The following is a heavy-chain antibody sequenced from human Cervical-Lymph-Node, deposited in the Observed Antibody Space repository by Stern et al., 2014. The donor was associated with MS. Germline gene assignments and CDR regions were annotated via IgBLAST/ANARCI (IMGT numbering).Heavy chain of an antibody. CDR2: ISNDGSKE. Sequence: VQLEESGGGVVQPGKSLRLSCAASRFPFNSYGMHWVRQSPGKGLEWVSLISNDGSKEYYADSVKGRFTISRDNSKNTLSLQMNSLTLQDTAVYYCASSTLTDAFDIWGQGTLVTVSS. D-gene: IGHD4-11*01. CDR1: RFPFNSYG. CDR3: ASSTLTDAFDI. V-gene: IGHV3-30*03. J-gene: IGHJ3*02.